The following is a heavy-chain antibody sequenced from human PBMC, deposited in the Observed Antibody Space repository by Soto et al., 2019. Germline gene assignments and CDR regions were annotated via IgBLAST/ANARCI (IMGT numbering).Heavy chain of an antibody. CDR3: VRRHVSATGMHWFDP. CDR1: GYTFTSYG. J-gene: IGHJ5*02. Sequence: ASVKVSWQASGYTFTSYGIHWVRQAPGQRLEWMGWINAATGDPQYSPKFPGSGTITRGTXXSXXXMXLXXLLRADPGGYGGVRRHVSATGMHWFDPWGQATMVTASS. CDR2: INAATGDP. V-gene: IGHV1-3*01. D-gene: IGHD6-13*01.